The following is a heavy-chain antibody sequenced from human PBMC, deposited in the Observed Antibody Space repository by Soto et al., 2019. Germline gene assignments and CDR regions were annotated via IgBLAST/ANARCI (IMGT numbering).Heavy chain of an antibody. V-gene: IGHV3-30-3*01. J-gene: IGHJ4*02. CDR1: GFTFITHA. CDR2: ISYDGSDE. Sequence: PGGSLRLSCAASGFTFITHAMHWVRQAPGKGLEWMAFISYDGSDEQYPDSLKGRITISRDNSKNTLYLQMNSLRAEDTAVYYCAKDQAGVSSQTYLFDYWGQGTLVTVSS. CDR3: AKDQAGVSSQTYLFDY. D-gene: IGHD3-10*01.